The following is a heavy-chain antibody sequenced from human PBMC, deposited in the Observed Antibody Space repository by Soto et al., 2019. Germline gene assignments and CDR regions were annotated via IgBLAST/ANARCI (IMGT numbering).Heavy chain of an antibody. CDR2: ISAYNGNT. D-gene: IGHD3-3*01. J-gene: IGHJ4*02. V-gene: IGHV1-18*01. Sequence: QVQLVQSGAEVKKPGASVKVSCNASGYTFTSYGISWVRQAPGQGREWMGWISAYNGNTNYAQKLQGRVTMTTDTSTSTAYMELRSLRSDDTAVYYCAREEAYYDFWSGYYTGLDYWGQGTLVTVSS. CDR1: GYTFTSYG. CDR3: AREEAYYDFWSGYYTGLDY.